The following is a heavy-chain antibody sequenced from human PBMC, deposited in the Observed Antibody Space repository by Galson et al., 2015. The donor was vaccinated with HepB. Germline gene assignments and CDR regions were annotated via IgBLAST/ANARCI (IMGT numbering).Heavy chain of an antibody. J-gene: IGHJ4*02. CDR1: GFTFSLYG. D-gene: IGHD3-22*01. Sequence: SLRLSCAASGFTFSLYGIHWVRQAPGKGLEWVAMIRSDGSSKFYGDSVKGRFTISRDNSINTVNLQMRGLRVEDTAVYYCARDRGYWPQRFDSWGQGTLVTVSS. CDR2: IRSDGSSK. CDR3: ARDRGYWPQRFDS. V-gene: IGHV3-33*01.